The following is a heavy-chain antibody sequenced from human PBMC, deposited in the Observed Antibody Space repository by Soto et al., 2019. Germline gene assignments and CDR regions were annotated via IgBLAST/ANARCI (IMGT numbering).Heavy chain of an antibody. CDR1: GFTVSSNY. J-gene: IGHJ3*02. Sequence: GGSLRLSCAASGFTVSSNYMSWVRQAPGKGLEWVSVIYSGGSTYYADSVKGRFTISRDNSKNTLYLQMNSLRAKDTAVYYCARAHDYPNDAFDIWGQGTMVTVSS. CDR2: IYSGGST. V-gene: IGHV3-66*01. CDR3: ARAHDYPNDAFDI. D-gene: IGHD3-16*01.